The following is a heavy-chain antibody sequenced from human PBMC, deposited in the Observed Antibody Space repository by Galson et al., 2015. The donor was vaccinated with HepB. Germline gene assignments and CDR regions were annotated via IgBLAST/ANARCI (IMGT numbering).Heavy chain of an antibody. Sequence: SLRLSCAASGFTFSSYDMHWVRQATGKGLEWVSAIGTAGDTYYPGSVKGRFTISRDNSKNTLYLQMNSLRAEDTAVYYCARSRTSSGWYELDYWGQGTLVTVSS. V-gene: IGHV3-13*01. CDR1: GFTFSSYD. D-gene: IGHD6-19*01. J-gene: IGHJ4*02. CDR2: IGTAGDT. CDR3: ARSRTSSGWYELDY.